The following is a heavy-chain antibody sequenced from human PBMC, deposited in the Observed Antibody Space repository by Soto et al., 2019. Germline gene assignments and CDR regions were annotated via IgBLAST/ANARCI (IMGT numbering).Heavy chain of an antibody. D-gene: IGHD6-13*01. CDR3: ARNWGCSSSWYPFDP. V-gene: IGHV1-3*01. CDR2: INAGNGNT. J-gene: IGHJ5*02. Sequence: ASVKVSCKASGYTFTSYAMHWVRQAPGQRLEWMGWINAGNGNTKYSQKFQGRVTITRDTSASTAYMELSSLRSEDTAVYYCARNWGCSSSWYPFDPWGQGTLVTVSS. CDR1: GYTFTSYA.